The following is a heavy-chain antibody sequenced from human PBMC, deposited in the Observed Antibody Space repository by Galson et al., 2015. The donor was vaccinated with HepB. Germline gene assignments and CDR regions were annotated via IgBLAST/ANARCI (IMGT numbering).Heavy chain of an antibody. Sequence: QSGAEVKKPGESLRISCKGSGYSFTSYWISWVRQMPGKGLEWMGRIDPSDSYTNYSPSFQGHVTISADKSISTAYLQWSSLKASDTAMYYCARQAYCSGGSCYLWWVDPWGQGTLVTVSS. D-gene: IGHD2-15*01. V-gene: IGHV5-10-1*01. CDR3: ARQAYCSGGSCYLWWVDP. CDR2: IDPSDSYT. J-gene: IGHJ5*02. CDR1: GYSFTSYW.